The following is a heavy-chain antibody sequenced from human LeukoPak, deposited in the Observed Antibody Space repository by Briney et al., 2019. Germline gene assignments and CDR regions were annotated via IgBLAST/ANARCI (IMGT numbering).Heavy chain of an antibody. CDR2: ISGSGGST. V-gene: IGHV3-23*01. D-gene: IGHD3-3*01. CDR3: AKGGTIFGVVRWFDP. CDR1: GFTFNSYA. Sequence: PGGSLRLSCAASGFTFNSYAMSWVRQAPGKGLEWVSTISGSGGSTYHADSVKGRFTISRDNSENTLYLQMNSLRAEDTAVYYCAKGGTIFGVVRWFDPWGQGTLVTVSS. J-gene: IGHJ5*02.